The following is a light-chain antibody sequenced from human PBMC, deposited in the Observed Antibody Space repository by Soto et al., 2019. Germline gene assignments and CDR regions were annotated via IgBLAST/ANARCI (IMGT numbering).Light chain of an antibody. Sequence: DIQMTQSPSPLSASIGDRVTITCRASQSIDNWLAWYQQKPGKAPHLLIYDASRLETGVPSRFSGTGAGTEFTLTISSLQADDFATYFGQHYNGYPYTFGPGTKLESK. CDR3: QHYNGYPYT. V-gene: IGKV1-5*01. CDR1: QSIDNW. J-gene: IGKJ2*01. CDR2: DAS.